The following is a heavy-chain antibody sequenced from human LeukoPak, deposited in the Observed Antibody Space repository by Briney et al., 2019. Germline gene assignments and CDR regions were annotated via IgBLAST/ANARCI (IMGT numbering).Heavy chain of an antibody. J-gene: IGHJ4*02. D-gene: IGHD2-15*01. Sequence: GGSLRLSCAASGFTFSSYAMSWVRQAPGKGLEWVSVIYSGGSTYYADSVKGRFTISRDNSKNTLYLQMNSLRAEDTAVYYCARDQDDGTPDYWGQGTLVTVSS. CDR2: IYSGGST. CDR3: ARDQDDGTPDY. CDR1: GFTFSSYA. V-gene: IGHV3-66*01.